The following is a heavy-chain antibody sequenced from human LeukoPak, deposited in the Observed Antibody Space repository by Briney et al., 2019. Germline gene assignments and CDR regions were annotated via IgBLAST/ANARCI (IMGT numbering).Heavy chain of an antibody. Sequence: GGSLRLSCAASGFTFRSYRMHWVRQVPGKGLVWVSLINSDGSTTSYADSVKGRFTISRDNDKNTLYLQMKSLRAEDTAVYYCAREAGGRELEWGQGALVTVSS. J-gene: IGHJ4*02. CDR2: INSDGSTT. CDR1: GFTFRSYR. CDR3: AREAGGRELE. V-gene: IGHV3-74*01. D-gene: IGHD6-13*01.